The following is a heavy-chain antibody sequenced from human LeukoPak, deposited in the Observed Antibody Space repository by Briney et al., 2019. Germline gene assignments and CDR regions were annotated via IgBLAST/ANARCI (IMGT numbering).Heavy chain of an antibody. D-gene: IGHD4-17*01. CDR1: GFTFSSYA. Sequence: PGGSLRLSCAASGFTFSSYAMHWARQAPGKGLEYVSTISDNGGSTFYANSVKGRFTISRDNSKNTLYLQMGSLRPEDTAVYYCASPTVTRTLYYFDYWGQGTLVTVSS. CDR2: ISDNGGST. CDR3: ASPTVTRTLYYFDY. V-gene: IGHV3-64*01. J-gene: IGHJ4*02.